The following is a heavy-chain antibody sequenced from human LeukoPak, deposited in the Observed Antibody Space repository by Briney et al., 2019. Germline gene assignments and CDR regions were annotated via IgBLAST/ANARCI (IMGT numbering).Heavy chain of an antibody. Sequence: GGPLRLSCAASGFTFSSYGMHWVRQAPGKGLEWVAVISYDGSNKYYADSVKGRFTISRDNSKNMLYLQMNSLRAEDTAVYYCAKELATVGYYYYYGMDVWGQGTTVTVSS. D-gene: IGHD5-12*01. CDR1: GFTFSSYG. V-gene: IGHV3-30*18. J-gene: IGHJ6*02. CDR3: AKELATVGYYYYYGMDV. CDR2: ISYDGSNK.